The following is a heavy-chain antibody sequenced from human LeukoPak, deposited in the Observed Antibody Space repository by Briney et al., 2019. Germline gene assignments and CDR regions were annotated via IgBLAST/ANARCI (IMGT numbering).Heavy chain of an antibody. Sequence: SETLSLTCAVYGGSFSGYYWSWIRQPPGKGLEWIGYIYYSGSTNYNPSLKSRVTISVNTSKNQFSLKLSSVTAADTAVYSCAGHVCSSTSCYWYFDYWGQGTLVTVSS. D-gene: IGHD2-2*01. J-gene: IGHJ4*02. CDR2: IYYSGST. CDR1: GGSFSGYY. V-gene: IGHV4-59*08. CDR3: AGHVCSSTSCYWYFDY.